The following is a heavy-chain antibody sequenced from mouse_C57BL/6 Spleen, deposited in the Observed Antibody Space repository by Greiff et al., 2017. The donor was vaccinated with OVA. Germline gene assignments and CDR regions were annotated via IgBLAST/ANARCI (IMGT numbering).Heavy chain of an antibody. Sequence: QVQLKESGAELVRPGASVKLSCKASGYTFTDYYINWVKQRPGQGLEWIARIYPGSGNTYYNEKFKGKATLTVEKSYSTAYMQLSSLTSEDSAVYFCARTYYDYERNAMDYWGQGTSVTVSS. J-gene: IGHJ4*01. V-gene: IGHV1-76*01. D-gene: IGHD2-4*01. CDR2: IYPGSGNT. CDR1: GYTFTDYY. CDR3: ARTYYDYERNAMDY.